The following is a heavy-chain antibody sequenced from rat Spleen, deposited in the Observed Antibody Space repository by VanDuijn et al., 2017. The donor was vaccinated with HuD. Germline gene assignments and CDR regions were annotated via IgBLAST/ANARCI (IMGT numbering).Heavy chain of an antibody. CDR1: GFTFSDYA. Sequence: EVHLVESGGGLVPPGRSLKLSCAVSGFTFSDYAMAWVRQAPTKGLEWVATVDYDGSRTHYRDSVKGRFTISRDNVKNTLYLQMDSLRSADTATYYCVRQGVTMAAIFDYWGQGVMVTVSS. V-gene: IGHV5-29*01. J-gene: IGHJ2*01. CDR3: VRQGVTMAAIFDY. CDR2: VDYDGSRT. D-gene: IGHD1-2*01.